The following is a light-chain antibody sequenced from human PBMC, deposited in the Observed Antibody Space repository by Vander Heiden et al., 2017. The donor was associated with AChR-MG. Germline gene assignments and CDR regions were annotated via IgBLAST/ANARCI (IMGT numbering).Light chain of an antibody. CDR1: QSVSRY. V-gene: IGKV3-20*01. CDR3: QQYGNSPPWT. Sequence: EIVLTQSPGTLSLSPGERATLSCRTSQSVSRYFAWYQQKPGQAPRLLIYAASNRASGIPDRFAGSGSGTDFTLTISRREAEDFAVYYCQQYGNSPPWTFGQGTKVEIK. J-gene: IGKJ1*01. CDR2: AAS.